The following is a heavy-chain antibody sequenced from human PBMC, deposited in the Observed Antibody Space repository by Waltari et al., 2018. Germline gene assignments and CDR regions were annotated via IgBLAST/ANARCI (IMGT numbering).Heavy chain of an antibody. CDR2: IIPIFGTA. CDR3: ARVGTRERWLQLYY. V-gene: IGHV1-69*01. CDR1: EGTFSSSA. Sequence: QVQLVQSGAEVMKPGSSEKVSCKASEGTFSSSAISWVRPAPGQGLEGRGGIIPIFGTANYAQKFQGRVTITADESTSTAYMELSSLRSEDTAVYYCARVGTRERWLQLYYWGQGTLVTVSS. J-gene: IGHJ4*02. D-gene: IGHD5-18*01.